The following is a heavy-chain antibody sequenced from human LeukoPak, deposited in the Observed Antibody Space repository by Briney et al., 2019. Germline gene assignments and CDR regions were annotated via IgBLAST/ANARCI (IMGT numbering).Heavy chain of an antibody. D-gene: IGHD2-2*01. CDR1: GGSFSGYY. CDR2: VNHSGSA. J-gene: IGHJ6*03. Sequence: SETLSLTCAVYGGSFSGYYWSWIRQPPGKGLEWIGEVNHSGSANYNPSLKSRVTISVDTSQNHFSLKLSSVTAADTAVYYCARAPPYPYYYNCMDVWGKGTTVTVSS. V-gene: IGHV4-34*01. CDR3: ARAPPYPYYYNCMDV.